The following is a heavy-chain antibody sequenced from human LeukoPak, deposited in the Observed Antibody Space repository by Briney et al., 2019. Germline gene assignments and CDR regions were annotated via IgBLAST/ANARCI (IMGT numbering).Heavy chain of an antibody. CDR2: INWNGGST. Sequence: GGSLRLSCAASGFTFDDYGMSWVRQAPGKGLEWVSGINWNGGSTGYADSVKGRFTISRDNSKNSLYLQMNSLRTEDTALYYCAKDPLAVAGQGAFDIWGQGTMVTVSS. CDR1: GFTFDDYG. D-gene: IGHD6-19*01. CDR3: AKDPLAVAGQGAFDI. J-gene: IGHJ3*02. V-gene: IGHV3-20*04.